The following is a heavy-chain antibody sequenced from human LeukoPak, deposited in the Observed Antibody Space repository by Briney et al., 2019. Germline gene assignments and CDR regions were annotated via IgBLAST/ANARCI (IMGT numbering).Heavy chain of an antibody. V-gene: IGHV4-59*01. D-gene: IGHD7-27*01. CDR3: ARGANWGSPDY. CDR1: GGSISSDY. J-gene: IGHJ4*02. Sequence: SVTPSLTCTVSGGSISSDYWSWIRQSPGKGLEWIGYIYYSGTTSYNPSLKSRVTISLDTSKNQFSLKLSSVTAADTAVYYCARGANWGSPDYWGQGTLVTVSS. CDR2: IYYSGTT.